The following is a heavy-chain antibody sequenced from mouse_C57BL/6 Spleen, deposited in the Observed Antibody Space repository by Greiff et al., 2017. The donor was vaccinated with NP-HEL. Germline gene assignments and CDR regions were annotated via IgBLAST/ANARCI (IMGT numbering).Heavy chain of an antibody. CDR2: IYPGDGDT. Sequence: QVQLKESGPELVKPGASVKISCKASGYAFSSSWMNWVKQRPGKGLEWIGRIYPGDGDTNYNGKFKGKATLTADNSSSTAYMQLSSLTSEDSAVYCCARWDYYGSSFDHWGQGTTLTGSS. CDR1: GYAFSSSW. D-gene: IGHD1-1*01. J-gene: IGHJ2*01. V-gene: IGHV1-82*01. CDR3: ARWDYYGSSFDH.